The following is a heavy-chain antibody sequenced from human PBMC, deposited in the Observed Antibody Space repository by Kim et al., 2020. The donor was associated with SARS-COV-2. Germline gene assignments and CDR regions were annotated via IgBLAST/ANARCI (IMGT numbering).Heavy chain of an antibody. J-gene: IGHJ4*02. D-gene: IGHD4-17*01. Sequence: GGSLRLSCAASGFTFSDYYMSWIRQAPGKGLEWVSYISSSSSYTNYADSVKGRFTISRDNAKNSLYLQMNSLRAEDTAVYYCARVGDYGETHLHFDYWGQGTLVTVSS. V-gene: IGHV3-11*06. CDR3: ARVGDYGETHLHFDY. CDR1: GFTFSDYY. CDR2: ISSSSSYT.